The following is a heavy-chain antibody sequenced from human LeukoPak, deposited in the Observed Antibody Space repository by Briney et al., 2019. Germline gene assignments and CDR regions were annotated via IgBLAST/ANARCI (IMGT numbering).Heavy chain of an antibody. D-gene: IGHD6-19*01. CDR2: IYSGGST. Sequence: PGGSLRLSCAASGFTFSDYYMSWVRQAPGKGLEWVSVIYSGGSTYYADSVKGRFTISRDNSKNTLYLQMNSLRAEDTAVYYCARGSRVAGTFDYWGQGTLVTVSS. J-gene: IGHJ4*02. CDR3: ARGSRVAGTFDY. CDR1: GFTFSDYY. V-gene: IGHV3-53*01.